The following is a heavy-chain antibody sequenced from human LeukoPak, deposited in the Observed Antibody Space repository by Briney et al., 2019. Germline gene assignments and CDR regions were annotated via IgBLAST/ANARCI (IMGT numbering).Heavy chain of an antibody. V-gene: IGHV3-30*03. CDR3: AREYCGGDCYSAGYYFDY. CDR2: ISHDGSNK. Sequence: GGSLRLSCAASGFTFSNYGMGWVRQAPGKGLEWVAVISHDGSNKYYADSVKGRFTISRDNSKNTLYLQMNSLRAEDTAVYYCAREYCGGDCYSAGYYFDYWGQGTLVTVSS. CDR1: GFTFSNYG. J-gene: IGHJ4*02. D-gene: IGHD2-21*02.